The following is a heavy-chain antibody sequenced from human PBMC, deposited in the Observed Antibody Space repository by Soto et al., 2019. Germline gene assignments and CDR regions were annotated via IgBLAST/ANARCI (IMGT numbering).Heavy chain of an antibody. CDR2: ISYDGSNK. CDR3: AREPPYPSYCSSTSCYGDYFDY. D-gene: IGHD2-2*01. J-gene: IGHJ4*02. CDR1: GFTFSSFG. V-gene: IGHV3-30*03. Sequence: GGSLRLSCAASGFTFSSFGMHWVRQAPGKGLEWVAIISYDGSNKYYADSVKGRFTISRDNSKNTLYLQMNSLRAADTAVYYCAREPPYPSYCSSTSCYGDYFDYWGQGTLVTVSS.